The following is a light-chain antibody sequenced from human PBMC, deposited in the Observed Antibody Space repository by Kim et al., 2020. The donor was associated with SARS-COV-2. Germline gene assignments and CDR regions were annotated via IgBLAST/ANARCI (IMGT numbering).Light chain of an antibody. V-gene: IGKV3-20*01. CDR1: QSVSGSN. CDR3: QQYTHSLWT. J-gene: IGKJ1*01. CDR2: GAS. Sequence: EIVLTQSPGTLSLSPGERATLSCRASQSVSGSNLAWYQQKPGQAPRLLMYGASSRATGIPDRFSGSGSGTDFTLTISRLEPEDFAVHSCQQYTHSLWTFGQGTKVDIK.